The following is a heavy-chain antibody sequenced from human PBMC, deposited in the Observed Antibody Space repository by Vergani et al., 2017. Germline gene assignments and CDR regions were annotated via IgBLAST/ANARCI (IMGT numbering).Heavy chain of an antibody. J-gene: IGHJ6*03. V-gene: IGHV3-33*05. Sequence: QVQLVESGGGVVQPGTSLRLSCEASGFKFSQFGMHWVRQGPGKGLEWVAFISYDGSKTQYADSEKGRVTISRDNSKNTMGLEMSSLRVDDTATYYCARDVWDCSGISCFLQAGEFYYMDVWGQGTTVTVSS. D-gene: IGHD3-16*01. CDR1: GFKFSQFG. CDR2: ISYDGSKT. CDR3: ARDVWDCSGISCFLQAGEFYYMDV.